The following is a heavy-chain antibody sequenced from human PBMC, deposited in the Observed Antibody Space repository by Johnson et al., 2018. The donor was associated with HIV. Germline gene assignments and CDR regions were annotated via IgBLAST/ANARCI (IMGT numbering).Heavy chain of an antibody. CDR1: GLIFSRSW. J-gene: IGHJ3*02. D-gene: IGHD3-16*01. V-gene: IGHV3-74*01. Sequence: VQLVESGGGLVQPGGSLRLSCAASGLIFSRSWMLWVRQAPGKGLVWVSRTNSDGTTTNYADSVKGRFTISRDKAKNTLHLQMNSLRAEDTAVYYCAREWCMITFCGVIPSNAFDIWGQGTMVTVSS. CDR2: TNSDGTTT. CDR3: AREWCMITFCGVIPSNAFDI.